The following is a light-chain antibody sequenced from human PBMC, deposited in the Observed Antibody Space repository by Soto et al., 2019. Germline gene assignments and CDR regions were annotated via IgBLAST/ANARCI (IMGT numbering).Light chain of an antibody. CDR2: GTS. CDR3: QQYGSSPPII. J-gene: IGKJ5*01. V-gene: IGKV3-20*01. Sequence: EIELTQSPSTLSLSPGERATLSCRASQSVSSNYLAWYQQKTGQAPRLLLYGTSSSATGMPDRFSGSGSGRDFTLPISRLEPEDFAVSYCQQYGSSPPIIFGQGTRLEIK. CDR1: QSVSSNY.